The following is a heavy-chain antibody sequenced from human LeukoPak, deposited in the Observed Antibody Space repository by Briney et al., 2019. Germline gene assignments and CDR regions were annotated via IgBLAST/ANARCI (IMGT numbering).Heavy chain of an antibody. Sequence: SETLSLTCSVSGGFHTHYYWSWIRQPPGKGLEWVGYFYHSGSTNYNPSLKSRVTISVDTSKNHFSLKLSSVTAADTAVYYCARGVPGIAAAGTFHYWGQGTLVTVSS. CDR2: FYHSGST. D-gene: IGHD6-13*01. CDR1: GGFHTHYY. V-gene: IGHV4-59*01. CDR3: ARGVPGIAAAGTFHY. J-gene: IGHJ4*02.